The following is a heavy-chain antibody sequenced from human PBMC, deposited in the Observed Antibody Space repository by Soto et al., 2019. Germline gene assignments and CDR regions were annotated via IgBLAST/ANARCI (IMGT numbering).Heavy chain of an antibody. V-gene: IGHV3-74*01. D-gene: IGHD2-15*01. J-gene: IGHJ6*03. Sequence: GGSLRLSCAASGFTFSSYWMHWVRQAPGKGLVWVSRINSDGGSTSYADSVKGRFTISRDNAKNTLYLQMNSLRAEDTAVYYCAREHYSYYYYMDVWGKGTTVTVSS. CDR1: GFTFSSYW. CDR3: AREHYSYYYYMDV. CDR2: INSDGGST.